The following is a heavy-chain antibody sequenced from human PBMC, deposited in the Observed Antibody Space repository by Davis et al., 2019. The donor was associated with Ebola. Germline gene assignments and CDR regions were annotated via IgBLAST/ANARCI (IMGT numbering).Heavy chain of an antibody. J-gene: IGHJ5*02. D-gene: IGHD6-13*01. Sequence: SETLSLTCAVYGGSFSGYYWGWIRQPPGKGLEWIGEINHSGSTNYNPSLKSRVTISVDTSKNQFSLKLSSVTAADTAVYYCARSPGIARYNWFDPWGQGTLVTVSS. CDR3: ARSPGIARYNWFDP. V-gene: IGHV4-34*01. CDR2: INHSGST. CDR1: GGSFSGYY.